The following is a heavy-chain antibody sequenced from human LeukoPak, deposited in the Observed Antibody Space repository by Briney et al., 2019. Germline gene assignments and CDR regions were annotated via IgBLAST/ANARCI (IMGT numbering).Heavy chain of an antibody. CDR3: ARDRYSGYDWDFYYYGMDV. CDR2: IHYSGRT. D-gene: IGHD5-12*01. Sequence: SQTLSLTCSVSDGSVSSADFYWSWIRQHPGKGLEWIGHIHYSGRTYYKPSLKSRVAISLDTSKNQFSLKLGSVTAADTAVYYCARDRYSGYDWDFYYYGMDVWGKGTTVTVSS. V-gene: IGHV4-31*03. J-gene: IGHJ6*04. CDR1: DGSVSSADFY.